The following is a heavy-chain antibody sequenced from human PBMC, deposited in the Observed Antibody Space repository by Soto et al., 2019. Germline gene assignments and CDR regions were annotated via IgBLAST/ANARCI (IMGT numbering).Heavy chain of an antibody. CDR1: GFTFSSYS. V-gene: IGHV3-48*02. D-gene: IGHD1-7*01. CDR2: ISSSSSTI. Sequence: GGSLILSCAASGFTFSSYSMNWVRQAPGKGLEWVSYISSSSSTIYYADSVKGRFTISRDNAKNSLYLQMNSLRDEDTAVYYCARVKLELRPYYGMDVWGQGTTVTVSS. CDR3: ARVKLELRPYYGMDV. J-gene: IGHJ6*02.